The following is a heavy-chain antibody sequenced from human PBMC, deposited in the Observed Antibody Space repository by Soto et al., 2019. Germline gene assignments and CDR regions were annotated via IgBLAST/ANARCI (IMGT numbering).Heavy chain of an antibody. CDR2: IYYSGST. CDR1: GGSISSYY. D-gene: IGHD6-19*01. V-gene: IGHV4-59*08. Sequence: QVQLQESGPGLVKPSETLSLTCTVSGGSISSYYWSWIRQPPGKGLEWIGYIYYSGSTNYNPSLKSRVTISVDTSKNQFSRKLSSVTAADTAVYYCARHKRQWLPLGAFDIWGQGTMVTVSS. CDR3: ARHKRQWLPLGAFDI. J-gene: IGHJ3*02.